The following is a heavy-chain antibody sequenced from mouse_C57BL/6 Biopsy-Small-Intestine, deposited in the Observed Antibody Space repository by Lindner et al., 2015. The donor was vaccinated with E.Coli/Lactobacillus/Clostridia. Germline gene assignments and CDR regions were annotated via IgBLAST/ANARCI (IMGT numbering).Heavy chain of an antibody. CDR2: INPATGDA. CDR3: ARSDDGSFAY. D-gene: IGHD2-3*01. Sequence: VQLQESGPELVKPGASVKISCKASGYSFTGYYMNWVKQSPEKSLELIGEINPATGDATYNQNFKAKATLTVDKSSSTVYMQLKSLTSEDSAVYFCARSDDGSFAYWGQGTLVTVS. J-gene: IGHJ3*01. V-gene: IGHV1-42*01. CDR1: GYSFTGYY.